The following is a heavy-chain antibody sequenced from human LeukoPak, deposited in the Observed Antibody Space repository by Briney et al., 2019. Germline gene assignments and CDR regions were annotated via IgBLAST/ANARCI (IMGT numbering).Heavy chain of an antibody. V-gene: IGHV3-33*01. CDR1: GFTLSSYG. Sequence: PGGSLRLSCAASGFTLSSYGMHWVRQAPGKGLEWVAVIWYDGSNKYYADSVKGRFTISRDNSKNTLYLQMNSLRAEDTAVYYCARDGPLRFLEWLLLDYWGQGTLVTVSS. D-gene: IGHD3-3*01. CDR2: IWYDGSNK. J-gene: IGHJ4*02. CDR3: ARDGPLRFLEWLLLDY.